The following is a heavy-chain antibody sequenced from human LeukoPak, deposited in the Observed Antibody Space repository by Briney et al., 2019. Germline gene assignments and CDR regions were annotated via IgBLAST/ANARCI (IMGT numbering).Heavy chain of an antibody. CDR2: IYYSGST. J-gene: IGHJ4*02. V-gene: IGHV4-59*01. D-gene: IGHD3-10*01. Sequence: SETLSLTCTVSGGSISSYYWSWIRQPPGKGLEWIGYIYYSGSTNYNPSLKSRVTISVDTSKNQFSLKLSSVTAADTAVYYCASSHYGSGSIDYWGQGTLVTVSS. CDR3: ASSHYGSGSIDY. CDR1: GGSISSYY.